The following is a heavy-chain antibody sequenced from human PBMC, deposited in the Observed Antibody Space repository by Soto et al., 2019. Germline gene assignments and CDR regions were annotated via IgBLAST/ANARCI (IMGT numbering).Heavy chain of an antibody. CDR2: VYFSGST. D-gene: IGHD3-16*01. J-gene: IGHJ5*02. CDR1: GDSVSSGDYY. V-gene: IGHV4-61*08. Sequence: WEPLSLTCSVYGDSVSSGDYYWSWIRQPQGKGLEWIGHVYFSGSTNYIPSLKSRLTMSVDTAKNQFSLKLNSVTAADTAVYYCARIPVDTYMIYWSDPWGQGTQVTVSS. CDR3: ARIPVDTYMIYWSDP.